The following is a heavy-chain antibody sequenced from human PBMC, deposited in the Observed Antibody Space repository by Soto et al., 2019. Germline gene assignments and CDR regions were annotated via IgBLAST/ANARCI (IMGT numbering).Heavy chain of an antibody. V-gene: IGHV4-31*03. D-gene: IGHD4-17*01. Sequence: QVQLQESGPGLVKPSQTLSLTCTVSGGSISSGGYYWSWIRQQPGKGLEWIGYIYYSGSTYYKPSLKSRVTISVDTSKNQFSLKLSSVTAADTAVYYCARSPEATVTAFAYWGQGTLVTVSS. CDR3: ARSPEATVTAFAY. CDR1: GGSISSGGYY. CDR2: IYYSGST. J-gene: IGHJ4*02.